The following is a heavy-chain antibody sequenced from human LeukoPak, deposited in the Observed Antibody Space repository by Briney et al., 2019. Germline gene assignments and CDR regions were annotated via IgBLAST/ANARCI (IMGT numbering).Heavy chain of an antibody. CDR1: GGTFSSYA. J-gene: IGHJ4*02. V-gene: IGHV1-69*13. Sequence: SVKVSCKASGGTFSSYAISWERQAPGQGLEWMGGIIPIFGTANYAQKFQGRVTITADESTSTAYMELSSLRSEDTAVYYCARTLSGGSCYVGWGQGTLVTVSS. D-gene: IGHD2-15*01. CDR2: IIPIFGTA. CDR3: ARTLSGGSCYVG.